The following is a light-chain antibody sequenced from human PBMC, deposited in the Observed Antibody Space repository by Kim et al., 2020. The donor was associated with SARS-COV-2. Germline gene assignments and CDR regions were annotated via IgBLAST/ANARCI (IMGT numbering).Light chain of an antibody. CDR2: GAS. J-gene: IGKJ5*01. Sequence: EVVLTQSPGTLSLSPGERATLSCRATQSLNSKYFAWYQHKPGRTPSLLIHGASTRATGIPDRFTGSGSETDFTLTINRLEPEDFAMYYCQQYGSSPLMSFGQGTRLEIK. V-gene: IGKV3-20*01. CDR3: QQYGSSPLMS. CDR1: QSLNSKY.